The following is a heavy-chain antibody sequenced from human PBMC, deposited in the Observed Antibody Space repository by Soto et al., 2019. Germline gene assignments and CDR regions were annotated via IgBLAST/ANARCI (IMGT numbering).Heavy chain of an antibody. CDR3: AREGAYDFWSGSAMDV. Sequence: ASVKVSCKASGYTFTSYYMHWVRQAPGQGLEWMGWINPNSGGTNYAQKFQGWVTMARDTSISTAYMELSRLRSDDTAVYYCAREGAYDFWSGSAMDVWGKGTTVTVSS. V-gene: IGHV1-2*04. D-gene: IGHD3-3*01. CDR1: GYTFTSYY. CDR2: INPNSGGT. J-gene: IGHJ6*04.